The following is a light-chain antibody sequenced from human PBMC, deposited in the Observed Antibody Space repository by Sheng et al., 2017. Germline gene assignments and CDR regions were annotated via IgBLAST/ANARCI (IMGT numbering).Light chain of an antibody. CDR2: GAS. J-gene: IGKJ4*01. CDR3: QQYSLYSVT. CDR1: QDISNF. Sequence: DIQMTQSPSAMSASVGDRVTITCRASQDISNFLAWFQQKPGKVPKRLIYGASNLESGVPSRFSGSGSGTEFTLTISSLQPEDFATYYCQQYSLYSVTFGGGTKVEIK. V-gene: IGKV1-17*03.